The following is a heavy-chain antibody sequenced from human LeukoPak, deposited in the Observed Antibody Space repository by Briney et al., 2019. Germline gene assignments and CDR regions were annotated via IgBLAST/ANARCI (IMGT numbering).Heavy chain of an antibody. D-gene: IGHD3-3*01. V-gene: IGHV5-51*01. CDR3: ARRSRPYYDLWSGYYFDY. CDR1: GYSFTSYW. J-gene: IGHJ4*02. Sequence: GESLKISCKGSGYSFTSYWIGWVRQMPGKGLEWMGIIYPGDSDTRYSPSFQGQVTIPADKSISTAYLQWSSLKASDTAMYYCARRSRPYYDLWSGYYFDYWGQGTLVTVSS. CDR2: IYPGDSDT.